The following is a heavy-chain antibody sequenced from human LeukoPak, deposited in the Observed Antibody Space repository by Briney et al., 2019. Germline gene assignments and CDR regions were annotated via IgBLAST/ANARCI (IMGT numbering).Heavy chain of an antibody. D-gene: IGHD1-26*01. CDR2: ISSSSSYI. J-gene: IGHJ4*02. Sequence: PGGSLRLSCAASGFTFSSYSMNWVRQAPGKGLEWVSYISSSSSYIFYADSVKGRFTISRDNAKNSLYLQMNSLRAEDTAVYYCARDRVGGTTASTFEYWGQGTLVTVSS. CDR1: GFTFSSYS. V-gene: IGHV3-21*05. CDR3: ARDRVGGTTASTFEY.